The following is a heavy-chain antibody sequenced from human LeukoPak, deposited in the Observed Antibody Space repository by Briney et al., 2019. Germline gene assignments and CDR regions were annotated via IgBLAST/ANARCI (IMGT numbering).Heavy chain of an antibody. CDR3: ARVTYDSSGYYSAAAADY. D-gene: IGHD3-22*01. CDR1: GGSFSGYY. CDR2: INHSGST. J-gene: IGHJ4*02. V-gene: IGHV4-34*01. Sequence: SETLSLTCAVYGGSFSGYYWSWIRQPPGKGLEWIGEINHSGSTNYNPSLKSRVTISVDTSKNQFSLKLSSVTAADTAAYYCARVTYDSSGYYSAAAADYWGQGTLVTVSS.